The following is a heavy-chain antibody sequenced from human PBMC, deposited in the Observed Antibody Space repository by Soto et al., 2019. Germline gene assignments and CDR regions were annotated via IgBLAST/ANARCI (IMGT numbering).Heavy chain of an antibody. V-gene: IGHV3-74*02. D-gene: IGHD3-10*01. CDR1: GFTFSTYW. CDR3: ASIPMVRGPSDY. Sequence: EVRLVESGGGLVQPGGSLRLSCAASGFTFSTYWMHWVRQAPGKGLVWVSRINGDGTTTQYADSVKGRFIISRDNAKTTLYLQMNTLRGYDTAMYYCASIPMVRGPSDYWGQGTLVTVSS. J-gene: IGHJ4*02. CDR2: INGDGTTT.